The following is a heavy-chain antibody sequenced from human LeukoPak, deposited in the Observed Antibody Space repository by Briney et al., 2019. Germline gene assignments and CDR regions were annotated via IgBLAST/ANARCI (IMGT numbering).Heavy chain of an antibody. CDR1: GYTFNSYG. D-gene: IGHD1-1*01. CDR3: ASSVGSEGAFDI. J-gene: IGHJ3*02. V-gene: IGHV1-18*01. CDR2: ISAYNGNT. Sequence: ASVKVSCKASGYTFNSYGINWVRQAPGQGLEWMGWISAYNGNTNYAQKLQGRVTMTTDTSTSTAYMELRSLRSDDTAVYYCASSVGSEGAFDIWGQGTMVTVSS.